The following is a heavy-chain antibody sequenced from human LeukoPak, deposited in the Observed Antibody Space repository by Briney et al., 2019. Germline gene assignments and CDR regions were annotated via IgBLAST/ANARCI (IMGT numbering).Heavy chain of an antibody. CDR3: ARDRYCSGSTCLFYFDH. D-gene: IGHD2-15*01. V-gene: IGHV1-69*13. CDR2: IIPISGTT. Sequence: GASLKVSFTTSGDTSTNYAINWVRQAPGQGLEWMGRIIPISGTTNFGQKFQGRVTITADESTTTTYMELTSLSSEDTGIYFCARDRYCSGSTCLFYFDHWGQGTLVTVSS. J-gene: IGHJ4*02. CDR1: GDTSTNYA.